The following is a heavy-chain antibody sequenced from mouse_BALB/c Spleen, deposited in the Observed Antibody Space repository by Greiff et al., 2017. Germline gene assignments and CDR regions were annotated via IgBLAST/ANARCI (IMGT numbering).Heavy chain of an antibody. D-gene: IGHD2-1*01. CDR3: ARQGDLLELAY. V-gene: IGHV5-6*01. J-gene: IGHJ3*01. Sequence: EVQRVESGGALVKPGGSLKLSCAASGFTFSSYGMSWVRQTPDKRLEWVATISSGGSYTYYPDSVKGRFTISRDNAKNTLYLQMSSLKSEDTAMYYCARQGDLLELAYWGRGTLVTVSA. CDR2: ISSGGSYT. CDR1: GFTFSSYG.